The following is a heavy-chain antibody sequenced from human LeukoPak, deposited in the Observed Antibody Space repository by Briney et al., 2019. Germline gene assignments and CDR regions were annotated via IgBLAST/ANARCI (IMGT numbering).Heavy chain of an antibody. CDR1: GFNIRDHY. D-gene: IGHD1-14*01. V-gene: IGHV3-11*04. CDR3: VRPEDLGTLYY. CDR2: LSGALNII. J-gene: IGHJ4*02. Sequence: GGSLRLSCAASGFNIRDHYMGWIRQAPGKGLEWVSYLSGALNIIYYADSVKGRFTISRDIANNSLSLQMTGLRADDTAVYFCVRPEDLGTLYYWGQGILVTVSS.